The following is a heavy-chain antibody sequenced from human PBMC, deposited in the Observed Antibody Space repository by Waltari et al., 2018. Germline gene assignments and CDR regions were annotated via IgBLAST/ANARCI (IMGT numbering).Heavy chain of an antibody. D-gene: IGHD4-17*01. CDR3: AKDGDYSLTEYDAFDV. CDR1: GFVFSTHG. V-gene: IGHV3-30-3*02. CDR2: IGFDGSKI. Sequence: QVQLVESGGGVVQPGISLRLSCAASGFVFSTHGMHWVRQIPGKGLEWVAVIGFDGSKIFDADSVRGRFTVSRDNFKNMLYLQMNSLRPEDSAVYYCAKDGDYSLTEYDAFDVWGRGTVVTVS. J-gene: IGHJ3*01.